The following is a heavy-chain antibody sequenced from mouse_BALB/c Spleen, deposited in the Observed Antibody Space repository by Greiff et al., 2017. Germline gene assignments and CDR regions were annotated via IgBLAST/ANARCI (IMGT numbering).Heavy chain of an antibody. D-gene: IGHD1-1*01. CDR1: GYSITSGYY. V-gene: IGHV3-6*02. J-gene: IGHJ3*01. Sequence: EVQLQESGPGLVKPSQSLSLTCSVTGYSITSGYYWNWIRQFPGNKLEWMGYISYDGSNNYNPSLKNRISITRDTSKNQFFLKLNSVTTEDTATYYCATYGSSLWFAYWGQGTLVTVSA. CDR3: ATYGSSLWFAY. CDR2: ISYDGSN.